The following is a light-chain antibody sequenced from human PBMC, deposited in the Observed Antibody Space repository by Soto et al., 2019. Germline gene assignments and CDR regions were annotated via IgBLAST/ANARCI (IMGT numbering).Light chain of an antibody. Sequence: ETVMTQSPVILSVSQGDTATLSCRASQTVTINLAWYQQKPGQAPRLLIYGASNRATGVPARFSGSGSGTDFTLTISILEPEDFAVYYCQQYGSPPRTFGQGTKVDI. CDR2: GAS. CDR1: QTVTIN. V-gene: IGKV3-20*01. J-gene: IGKJ1*01. CDR3: QQYGSPPRT.